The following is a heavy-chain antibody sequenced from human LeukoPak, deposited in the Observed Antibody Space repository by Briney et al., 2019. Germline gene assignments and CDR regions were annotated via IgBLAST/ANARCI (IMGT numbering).Heavy chain of an antibody. CDR2: ISGSGGST. Sequence: GGALRLSCAASGFTFSSYAMSWVRQAPGKGLEWVSAISGSGGSTYYADSVKGRFTISRDNSKNTLYLQMNSLRAEDTAVYYCAKGSSGWYGAAFENYWGQGTLVTVSS. V-gene: IGHV3-23*01. J-gene: IGHJ4*02. CDR1: GFTFSSYA. D-gene: IGHD6-19*01. CDR3: AKGSSGWYGAAFENY.